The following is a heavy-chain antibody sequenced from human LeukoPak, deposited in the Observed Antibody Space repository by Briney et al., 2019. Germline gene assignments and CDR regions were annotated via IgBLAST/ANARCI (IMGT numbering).Heavy chain of an antibody. CDR3: AKSHYYGSGSIDY. CDR2: ISYDGSNK. D-gene: IGHD3-10*01. J-gene: IGHJ4*02. Sequence: GGSLRLSCAASGFTFSSYAMHWVRQAPGKGLEWVAVISYDGSNKYYADSVKGRFTISRDNSKNTLYLQMNSLRADDAALYYCAKSHYYGSGSIDYWGQGTLVTVSS. CDR1: GFTFSSYA. V-gene: IGHV3-30-3*02.